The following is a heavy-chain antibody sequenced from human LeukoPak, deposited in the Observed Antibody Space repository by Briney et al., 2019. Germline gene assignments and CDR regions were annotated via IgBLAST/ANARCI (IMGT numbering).Heavy chain of an antibody. CDR1: GASISSYS. CDR3: VRDLITQPWTMSYFDS. Sequence: SETLSLTCTVSGASISSYSWSWIRQPTGKGLEWIGRMYTDGSDNYDPSLKSRVTMSVDTSMNQFSLQLSSVTAADTAVYYCVRDLITQPWTMSYFDSWGQGTLVTVSS. J-gene: IGHJ4*02. CDR2: MYTDGSD. D-gene: IGHD3-16*01. V-gene: IGHV4-4*07.